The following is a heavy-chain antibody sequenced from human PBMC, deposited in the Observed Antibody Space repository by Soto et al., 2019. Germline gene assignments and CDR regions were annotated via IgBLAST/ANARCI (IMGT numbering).Heavy chain of an antibody. Sequence: GGSLRLSCAASGFTFSSYSMHWVRQAPGKGLEWVSSISSSSSYIYYADSVKGRFTISRDNSKNTLYLQMKSLRAEDTAVYYCARVSPLLLLRSYYYDFMDVWGKGTSVTVSS. J-gene: IGHJ6*03. D-gene: IGHD2-15*01. CDR3: ARVSPLLLLRSYYYDFMDV. CDR2: ISSSSSYI. V-gene: IGHV3-21*01. CDR1: GFTFSSYS.